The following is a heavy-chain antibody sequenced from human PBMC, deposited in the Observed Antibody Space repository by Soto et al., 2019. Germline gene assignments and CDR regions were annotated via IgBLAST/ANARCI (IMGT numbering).Heavy chain of an antibody. CDR3: AREMYSSSWQKADYYYYGVDV. CDR2: IYYDGSNE. CDR1: GFTFSSYG. Sequence: QVRLVESGGGVVQPGRSLRLSCAASGFTFSSYGMHWVRQAPGKGLQWVAVIYYDGSNEYYADSVKGRLTVSRDNSKNMVYLQMNSLRAEDTAVYYCAREMYSSSWQKADYYYYGVDVWGQGTKVTVSS. D-gene: IGHD6-13*01. V-gene: IGHV3-33*01. J-gene: IGHJ6*02.